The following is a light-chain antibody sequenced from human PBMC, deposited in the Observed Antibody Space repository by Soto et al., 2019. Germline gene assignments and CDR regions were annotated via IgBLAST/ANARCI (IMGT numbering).Light chain of an antibody. V-gene: IGKV1-5*01. CDR3: QQYNSYWA. CDR1: QSISSW. J-gene: IGKJ1*01. Sequence: DIQMPQSPSTLSASVGARVTITCRASQSISSWLAWYQQKPGKAPKLLIYDASSLESGVPSRFSGSGSGTEFPLTISRLQPDDFATYYCQQYNSYWAFGQGTKVEIK. CDR2: DAS.